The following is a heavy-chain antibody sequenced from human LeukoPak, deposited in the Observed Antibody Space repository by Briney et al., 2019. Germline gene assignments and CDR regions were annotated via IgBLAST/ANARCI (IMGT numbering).Heavy chain of an antibody. CDR3: ARDLYDSSGHYHEADY. V-gene: IGHV1-69*04. CDR1: GGTFSSYA. CDR2: IIPILGIA. J-gene: IGHJ4*02. D-gene: IGHD3-22*01. Sequence: GASVKVSCKASGGTFSSYAISWVRQAPGQGLEWMGRIIPILGIANYAQKFQGRVTITADKSTSTAYMELSSLRSEDTAVYYCARDLYDSSGHYHEADYWGQGTLVTVSS.